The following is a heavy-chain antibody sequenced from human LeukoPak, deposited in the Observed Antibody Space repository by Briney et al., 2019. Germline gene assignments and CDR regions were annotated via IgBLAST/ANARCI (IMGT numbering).Heavy chain of an antibody. CDR3: ARKAYCTNGVCYRVGRVRYFDY. J-gene: IGHJ4*02. V-gene: IGHV4-34*01. CDR2: INHSGST. Sequence: SETLSLTCAVYGGSFSGYYWSWIRQPPGKGLEWIGEINHSGSTNYNPSLKSRVTISVDTPKNQFSLKLSSVTAADTAAYYCARKAYCTNGVCYRVGRVRYFDYWGQGTLVTVSS. D-gene: IGHD2-8*01. CDR1: GGSFSGYY.